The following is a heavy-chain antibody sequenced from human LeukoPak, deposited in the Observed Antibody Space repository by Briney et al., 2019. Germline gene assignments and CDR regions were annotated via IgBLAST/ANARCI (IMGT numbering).Heavy chain of an antibody. CDR2: ISSNGGTT. D-gene: IGHD5-24*01. J-gene: IGHJ3*02. CDR3: ARTEMTTTDAFDI. V-gene: IGHV3-64*01. Sequence: GGSLRLSCAASGFTFSSYAIHWVRQAPGKGLEYVSAISSNGGTTYYANSVEGRFTVSRDNSKNTLYLQMGSLRAEDMAVYYCARTEMTTTDAFDIWGQGTMVTVSS. CDR1: GFTFSSYA.